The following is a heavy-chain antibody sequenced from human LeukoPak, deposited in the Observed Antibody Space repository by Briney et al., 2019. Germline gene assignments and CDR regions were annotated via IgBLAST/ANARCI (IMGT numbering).Heavy chain of an antibody. D-gene: IGHD1-7*01. V-gene: IGHV3-48*03. J-gene: IGHJ4*02. Sequence: GGSLRLSCAASGFTFSSYEMNWVRQAPGKGLEWVSYISSSGSTIYYADSVKGRFTISRDNAKNSLNLRMSSLRAEDTAVYYCASGTTGTTGFNYWGQGTLVTVSS. CDR1: GFTFSSYE. CDR3: ASGTTGTTGFNY. CDR2: ISSSGSTI.